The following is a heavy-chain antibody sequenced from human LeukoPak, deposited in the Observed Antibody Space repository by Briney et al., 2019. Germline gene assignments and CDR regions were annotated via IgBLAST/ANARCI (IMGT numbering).Heavy chain of an antibody. CDR1: GYTLTELS. CDR3: ARDYIVVVPAAMGLDY. V-gene: IGHV1-46*01. J-gene: IGHJ4*02. CDR2: INPSGGST. Sequence: WASVKVSSKVSGYTLTELSMHWVRQAPGQGLEWMGIINPSGGSTSYAQKFQGRVTMTRDTSTSTVYMELSSLRSEDTAVYYCARDYIVVVPAAMGLDYWGQGTLVTVSS. D-gene: IGHD2-2*01.